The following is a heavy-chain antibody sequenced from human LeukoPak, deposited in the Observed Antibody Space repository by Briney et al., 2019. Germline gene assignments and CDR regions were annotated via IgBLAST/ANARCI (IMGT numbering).Heavy chain of an antibody. CDR3: ARLAGSYLVDY. V-gene: IGHV4-38-2*02. D-gene: IGHD1-26*01. CDR1: GYSISSGYY. CDR2: IYTSGST. J-gene: IGHJ4*02. Sequence: SETLSLTCTVSGYSISSGYYWGWIRQPPGKGLEWIGRIYTSGSTNYNPSLKSRVTMSVDTSKNQFSLKLSSVTAADTAVYYCARLAGSYLVDYWGQGTLVTVSS.